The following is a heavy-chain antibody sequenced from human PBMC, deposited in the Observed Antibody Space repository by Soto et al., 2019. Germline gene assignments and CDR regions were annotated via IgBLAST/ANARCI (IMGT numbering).Heavy chain of an antibody. V-gene: IGHV4-4*02. D-gene: IGHD3-22*01. J-gene: IGHJ3*02. Sequence: PSETLSLTCAVSGGSISSSNWWSWVRQPPGKGLEWIGEIYHSGSTNYNPSLKSRVTISVDKSKNQFSLKLSSVTAADTAVYYCARGYYYDSSGYSHAFDIWGQGTMVTVSS. CDR1: GGSISSSNW. CDR2: IYHSGST. CDR3: ARGYYYDSSGYSHAFDI.